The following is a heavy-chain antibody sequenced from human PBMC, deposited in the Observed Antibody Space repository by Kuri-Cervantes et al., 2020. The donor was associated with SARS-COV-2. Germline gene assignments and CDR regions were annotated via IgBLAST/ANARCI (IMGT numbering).Heavy chain of an antibody. CDR1: GFTFSHYA. CDR2: ISGRGGST. D-gene: IGHD2-2*01. V-gene: IGHV3-23*01. Sequence: GGSLRLSCAASGFTFSHYAMHWVRQAPGKGLEWVSAISGRGGSTYYADSVKGRFTISRDNSKNTLYLQMNRLRAEDTAVYFCARDTPYCSSNTCSDFWGQGTLVTVSS. J-gene: IGHJ4*02. CDR3: ARDTPYCSSNTCSDF.